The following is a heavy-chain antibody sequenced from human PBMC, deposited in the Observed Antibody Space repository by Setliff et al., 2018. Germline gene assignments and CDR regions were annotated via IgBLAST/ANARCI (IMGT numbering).Heavy chain of an antibody. V-gene: IGHV4-34*08. CDR3: ARGRNVAARLLDS. D-gene: IGHD6-6*01. Sequence: SETLSLTCADSGGTFSDYYWTWIRQPPGKGLEWIGEINHSGISNYNPSLKSRVTIAVDTSNNQFSLKLTPVTAADTAVYYCARGRNVAARLLDSWGQGARVTVSS. CDR2: INHSGIS. J-gene: IGHJ4*02. CDR1: GGTFSDYY.